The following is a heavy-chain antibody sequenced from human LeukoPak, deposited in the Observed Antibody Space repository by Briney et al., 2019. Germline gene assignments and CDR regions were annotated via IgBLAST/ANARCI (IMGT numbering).Heavy chain of an antibody. CDR2: ISASGSTI. J-gene: IGHJ4*02. CDR3: AKGHGDWGGNYLDH. V-gene: IGHV3-23*01. CDR1: GFTFTHYA. D-gene: IGHD4-17*01. Sequence: PGGSLRLSCIASGFTFTHYAMTWVRQAPGKGLEWVSDISASGSTIHYADSVKGRFTVSRDNSKNTVFLEMISPRVEDTALYHCAKGHGDWGGNYLDHWGQGAQVTVSS.